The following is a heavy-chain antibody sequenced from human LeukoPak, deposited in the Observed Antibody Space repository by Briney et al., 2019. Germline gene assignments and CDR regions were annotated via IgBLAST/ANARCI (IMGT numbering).Heavy chain of an antibody. CDR2: INSDGSST. D-gene: IGHD3-22*01. V-gene: IGHV3-74*01. Sequence: GGSLRLSCAASGFTFSSYWMHWVRQAPGKGLVWVSRINSDGSSTSYADSVKGRFTISRDNAKNTLYLQMNSLRAEDTAVYYCASLSSGYPYMFDFDIWGQGTMVTVSS. CDR3: ASLSSGYPYMFDFDI. CDR1: GFTFSSYW. J-gene: IGHJ3*02.